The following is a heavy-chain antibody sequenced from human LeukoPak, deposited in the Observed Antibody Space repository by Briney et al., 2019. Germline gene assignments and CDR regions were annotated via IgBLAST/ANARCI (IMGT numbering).Heavy chain of an antibody. V-gene: IGHV1-24*01. CDR1: GYTLTELS. Sequence: ASVKVSCMVSGYTLTELSMHWVRQAPGKGLEWMGGFDPEDGETIYAQKFQGRVTMTEDTSTDTAYMELSSLRSEDTAVYYCATVPYRHMIVVNYFDYWGQGTLVTVSS. CDR2: FDPEDGET. D-gene: IGHD3-22*01. CDR3: ATVPYRHMIVVNYFDY. J-gene: IGHJ4*02.